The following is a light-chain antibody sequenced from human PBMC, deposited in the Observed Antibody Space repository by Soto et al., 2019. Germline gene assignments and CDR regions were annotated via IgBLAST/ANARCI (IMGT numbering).Light chain of an antibody. CDR1: SSDVGSYNL. Sequence: QSVLTQPASVSGSPGQSITITCTGTSSDVGSYNLVSWYQQHPGKAPKLIIYEVTDRPSGVSNRFSGSKSGNTASLTISGLQAEDEAEYYCSSYTNINTRACVFGPGTKVTVL. CDR3: SSYTNINTRACV. J-gene: IGLJ1*01. CDR2: EVT. V-gene: IGLV2-14*02.